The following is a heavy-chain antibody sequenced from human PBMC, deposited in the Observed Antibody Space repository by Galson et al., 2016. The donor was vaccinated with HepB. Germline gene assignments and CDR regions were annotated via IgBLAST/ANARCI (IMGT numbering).Heavy chain of an antibody. V-gene: IGHV1-18*01. J-gene: IGHJ6*02. D-gene: IGHD2-8*01. Sequence: SVKVSCKASAYVFVTHGISWVRQAPGQGLEWMAWISPYSGDTYYSHKFQGRVALTTVTSTGTAYMEMRSLRSDDTAVYYCARDKRFSCVNGVCSSGDQYFGMDVWGQGTTVIVSS. CDR3: ARDKRFSCVNGVCSSGDQYFGMDV. CDR2: ISPYSGDT. CDR1: AYVFVTHG.